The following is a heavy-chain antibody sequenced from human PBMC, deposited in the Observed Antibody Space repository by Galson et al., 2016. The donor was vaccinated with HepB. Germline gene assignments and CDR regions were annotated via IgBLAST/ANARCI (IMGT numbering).Heavy chain of an antibody. CDR1: GFTFQDYG. Sequence: SLRLSCAASGFTFQDYGMNWVRQVPGKGLVWVSGMSWSGDSTGYADAVKGRFTISRDNAKNSLYLQMNSLRVEDTALYLCVKATYCGVDCLLSAFDVWGHGIMATVSS. CDR3: VKATYCGVDCLLSAFDV. J-gene: IGHJ3*01. CDR2: MSWSGDST. V-gene: IGHV3-20*04. D-gene: IGHD2-21*02.